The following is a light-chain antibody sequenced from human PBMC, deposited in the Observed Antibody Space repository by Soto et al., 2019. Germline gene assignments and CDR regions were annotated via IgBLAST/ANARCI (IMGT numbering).Light chain of an antibody. V-gene: IGLV3-21*04. CDR2: SDT. Sequence: SYELTQPPSVSVAPGKTASISCGGKNIGSKGVHRYQQKPGQAPVLVIYSDTDLPPVIPERFSGSNSANLATLTISRVEAGDEADYYCQVWDSGSAHVVFGGGTKLTGL. CDR1: NIGSKG. J-gene: IGLJ2*01. CDR3: QVWDSGSAHVV.